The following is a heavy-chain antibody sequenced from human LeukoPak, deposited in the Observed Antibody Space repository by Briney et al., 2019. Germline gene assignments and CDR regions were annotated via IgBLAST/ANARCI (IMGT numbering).Heavy chain of an antibody. CDR1: GFTFDDYA. CDR3: AKDPSLWFGELFDY. Sequence: GRSLRLSCAASGFTFDDYAMHWVRQAPGKGLEWVSGISWNSGSIGYADSVKGRFTISRDNAKNSLYLQMNSLRAEDTALYYCAKDPSLWFGELFDYWGQGTLVTVSS. D-gene: IGHD3-10*01. V-gene: IGHV3-9*01. CDR2: ISWNSGSI. J-gene: IGHJ4*02.